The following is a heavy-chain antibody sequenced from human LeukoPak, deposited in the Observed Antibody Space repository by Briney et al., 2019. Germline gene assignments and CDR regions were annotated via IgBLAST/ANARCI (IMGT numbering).Heavy chain of an antibody. D-gene: IGHD2-21*02. CDR1: GGSISSGSYY. V-gene: IGHV4-61*02. CDR3: ARELEVVTAIPPTRGYYYYMDV. CDR2: IYSSGST. Sequence: SETLSLTCTVSGGSISSGSYYWSWIRQPAGKGLEWIGRIYSSGSTNYNPSLKSRVTISVDTSKNQLSLKLSSVTAADTAVYYCARELEVVTAIPPTRGYYYYMDVWGKGTTVTVSS. J-gene: IGHJ6*03.